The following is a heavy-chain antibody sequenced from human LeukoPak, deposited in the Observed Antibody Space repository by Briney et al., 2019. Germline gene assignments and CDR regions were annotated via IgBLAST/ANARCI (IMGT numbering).Heavy chain of an antibody. CDR3: ARALDSSGWYWYFDL. CDR1: GYTFTSYG. D-gene: IGHD6-19*01. J-gene: IGHJ2*01. CDR2: ISAYNGNT. V-gene: IGHV1-18*01. Sequence: ASVKVSCKASGYTFTSYGISWVRQAPGQGLEWMGWISAYNGNTNYARKLQGGVTMTTDTSTSTAYMELRSLRSDDTAVYYCARALDSSGWYWYFDLWGRGTLVTVSS.